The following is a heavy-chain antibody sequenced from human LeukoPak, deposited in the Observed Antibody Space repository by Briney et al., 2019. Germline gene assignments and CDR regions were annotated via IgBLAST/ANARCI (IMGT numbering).Heavy chain of an antibody. Sequence: GGSLRLSCVASGFDVNDNFMIWVRQAPGQGLEWISIIYASGGAYHAESVRGRLSAFRDTSKNTVFLQMNNLRVDDTAMYYCVRRHDYWGQGTLVTVSS. V-gene: IGHV3-53*01. CDR2: IYASGGA. CDR3: VRRHDY. J-gene: IGHJ4*02. CDR1: GFDVNDNF.